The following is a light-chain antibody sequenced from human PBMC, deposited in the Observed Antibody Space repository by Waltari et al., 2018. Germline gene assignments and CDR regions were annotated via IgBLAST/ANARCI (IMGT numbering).Light chain of an antibody. V-gene: IGKV4-1*01. CDR2: WAS. CDR3: QQYYSTPS. Sequence: DIVMTQSPDSLAVSLGERATINCKSSQSVLYSSNNKNYLVWYQQKPGQPPKLLIYWASTRESGFPDRFSGSGSGTDFTLTISSLQAEDVAVYYCQQYYSTPSFGGGTKVEIK. J-gene: IGKJ4*01. CDR1: QSVLYSSNNKNY.